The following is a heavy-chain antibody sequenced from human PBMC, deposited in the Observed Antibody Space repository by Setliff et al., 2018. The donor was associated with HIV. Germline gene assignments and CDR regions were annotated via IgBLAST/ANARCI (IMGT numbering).Heavy chain of an antibody. Sequence: SETLSLTCAVYGGSLSDYYWTWIRQPPGKGLVWIGEINHSGSTNYKESLKSRVTMSVDTSNNHFSLNLNSVTAADTAVYYCARGSLGVGRRRPFDPWGQGTLVTVSS. V-gene: IGHV4-34*01. J-gene: IGHJ5*02. D-gene: IGHD1-26*01. CDR2: INHSGST. CDR3: ARGSLGVGRRRPFDP. CDR1: GGSLSDYY.